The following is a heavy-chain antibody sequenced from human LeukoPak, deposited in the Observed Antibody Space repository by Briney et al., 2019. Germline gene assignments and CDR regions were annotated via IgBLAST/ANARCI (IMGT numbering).Heavy chain of an antibody. Sequence: PGGSLRLSCAASGFTFSSYGMSWVRQAPGKGLEWVSAISGSGGSTYYADSVKGRFTISRDNSKNTLYLQMNSLRAEDTAVYYCAKAPADYYYYMDVWGKGTTVIISS. V-gene: IGHV3-23*01. CDR1: GFTFSSYG. CDR2: ISGSGGST. J-gene: IGHJ6*03. CDR3: AKAPADYYYYMDV. D-gene: IGHD5-12*01.